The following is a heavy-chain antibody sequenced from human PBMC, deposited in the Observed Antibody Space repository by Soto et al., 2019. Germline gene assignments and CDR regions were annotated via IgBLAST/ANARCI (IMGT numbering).Heavy chain of an antibody. J-gene: IGHJ4*02. D-gene: IGHD4-17*01. CDR3: ARTRYGDSDY. V-gene: IGHV4-34*01. CDR1: GGSFSGYY. Sequence: QVQLQQWGAGLLKPSETLSLTCAVYGGSFSGYYWSWIRQPPGKGLEWIGEINHSGSTNYNLSLKSRVTISVDTSKNQFSLKLSSVTAADTAVYYCARTRYGDSDYWGQGTLVTVSS. CDR2: INHSGST.